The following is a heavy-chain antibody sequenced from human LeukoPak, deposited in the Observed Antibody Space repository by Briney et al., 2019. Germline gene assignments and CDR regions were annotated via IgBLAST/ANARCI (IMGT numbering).Heavy chain of an antibody. J-gene: IGHJ5*02. CDR2: IYYSGST. D-gene: IGHD5-24*01. Sequence: PSETLSLTCTVSGGSISSSSYYWGWNRQPPGKGLEWIGSIYYSGSTYYNPSLKSRVTISVDTSKNQFSLKLSSVTAADTAVYYCAPTHRDGYNFWFDPWGQGTLVTVSS. CDR3: APTHRDGYNFWFDP. V-gene: IGHV4-39*07. CDR1: GGSISSSSYY.